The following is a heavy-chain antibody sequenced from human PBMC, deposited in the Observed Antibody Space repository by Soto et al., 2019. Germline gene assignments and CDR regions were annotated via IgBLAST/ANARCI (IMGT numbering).Heavy chain of an antibody. CDR1: GFTFSSYD. CDR3: ARARYCSSTSCYYYYYYMDV. V-gene: IGHV3-13*01. J-gene: IGHJ6*03. Sequence: PGGSLRLSCAASGFTFSSYDMHWVRQATGKGLEWVSAIGTAGDTYYPGSVKGRFTISRENAKNSLYLQMNSPRAGDTAVYYCARARYCSSTSCYYYYYYMDVWGKGTTVTVSS. D-gene: IGHD2-2*01. CDR2: IGTAGDT.